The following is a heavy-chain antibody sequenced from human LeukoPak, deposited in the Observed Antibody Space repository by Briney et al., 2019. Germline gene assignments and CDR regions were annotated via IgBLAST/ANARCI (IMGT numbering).Heavy chain of an antibody. CDR2: IYYSGST. CDR3: ARDSDSSGYHDY. D-gene: IGHD3-22*01. J-gene: IGHJ4*02. Sequence: SETLSLTCTVSGGSISSGGYYWSWIRQHPGKGLEWIGYIYYSGSTYYNPSLKSRVTISVDTSKNQFSLRLSSVTAADTAVYYCARDSDSSGYHDYWGQGTLVTVSS. CDR1: GGSISSGGYY. V-gene: IGHV4-31*03.